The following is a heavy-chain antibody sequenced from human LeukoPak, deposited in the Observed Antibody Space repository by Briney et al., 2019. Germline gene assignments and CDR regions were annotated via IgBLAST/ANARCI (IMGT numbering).Heavy chain of an antibody. CDR1: GGPISNSRNY. CDR2: LYHSGNT. J-gene: IGHJ6*03. CDR3: AKSSGFGPRIYFYYYMND. Sequence: PSETLSLTCTVSGGPISNSRNYWGWIRQAPGKGLEWIGSLYHSGNTYYNPSLKSRATISVDRPKNQFFLRLSSVTAADTAMYYCAKSSGFGPRIYFYYYMNDWGKGRAVTISS. D-gene: IGHD6-25*01. V-gene: IGHV4-39*01.